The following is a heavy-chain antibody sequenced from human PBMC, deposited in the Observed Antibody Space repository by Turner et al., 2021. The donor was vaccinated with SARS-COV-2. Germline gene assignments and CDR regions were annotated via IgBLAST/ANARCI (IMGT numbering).Heavy chain of an antibody. J-gene: IGHJ3*02. Sequence: EVQLVESGGGLVQPGGSLLIPGAASGSPLSSYDRHWVRQATGKGLDWVSGIGAAGDPYYPGSVKGRFTISRENAQISLYLQMNSLRAGDTAVYYCARGRGYCSSTSCYTNDAFDIWGQGTMVTISS. CDR1: GSPLSSYD. CDR3: ARGRGYCSSTSCYTNDAFDI. D-gene: IGHD2-2*02. V-gene: IGHV3-13*05. CDR2: IGAAGDP.